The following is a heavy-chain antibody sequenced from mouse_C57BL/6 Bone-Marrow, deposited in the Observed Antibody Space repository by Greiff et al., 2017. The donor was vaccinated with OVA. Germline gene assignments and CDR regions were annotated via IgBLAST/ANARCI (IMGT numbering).Heavy chain of an antibody. V-gene: IGHV1-42*01. Sequence: DVQLQESGPELVKPGASVKISCKASGYSFTGYYMNWVKQSPEKSLEWIGEINPSTGGTTYNQKFTAKATLTVDKSSSTAYMQLKSLTSEDSAVYYCAIIYSPRDFDYWGQGTTLTVSS. J-gene: IGHJ2*01. CDR2: INPSTGGT. D-gene: IGHD2-12*01. CDR1: GYSFTGYY. CDR3: AIIYSPRDFDY.